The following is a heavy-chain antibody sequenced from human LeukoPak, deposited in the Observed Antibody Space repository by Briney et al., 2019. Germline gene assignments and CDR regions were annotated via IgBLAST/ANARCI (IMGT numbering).Heavy chain of an antibody. J-gene: IGHJ4*02. Sequence: ASVKVSCKASGYTFTSYGISWVRQAPGQGLEWMGWISAYNGNTNYAQKLQGRVTMTTDTSTSTAYMELRSLRSDDTAVYYCARDRLGVLEVAVALDYWGQGTLVTVSS. CDR1: GYTFTSYG. CDR3: ARDRLGVLEVAVALDY. D-gene: IGHD6-19*01. V-gene: IGHV1-18*01. CDR2: ISAYNGNT.